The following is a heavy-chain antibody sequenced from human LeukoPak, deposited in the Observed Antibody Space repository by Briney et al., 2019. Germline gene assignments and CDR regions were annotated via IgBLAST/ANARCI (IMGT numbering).Heavy chain of an antibody. Sequence: SEALSLTCAVYGGSFSGYYWSWIRQPPGKGLEWIGEINHSGSTNYNPSLKSRVTISVDTSKNQFSLKLSSVTAADTAVYYCARHDYDILTGYYIGHYWGQGTLVTVSS. CDR3: ARHDYDILTGYYIGHY. V-gene: IGHV4-34*01. CDR1: GGSFSGYY. J-gene: IGHJ4*02. D-gene: IGHD3-9*01. CDR2: INHSGST.